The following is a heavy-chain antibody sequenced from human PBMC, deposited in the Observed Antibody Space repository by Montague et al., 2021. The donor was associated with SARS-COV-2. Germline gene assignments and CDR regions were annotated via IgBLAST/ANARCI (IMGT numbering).Heavy chain of an antibody. Sequence: SLRLSCAASGFTFSSYEMNWVRQAPGKGLGWVSYISSSGSTIYYADSVKGRFTISRDNAKNSLYLQMNSLRAEDTAVYYCASLFTMVRGVIPGEGYYYYGMDVWGQGTTVTVSS. D-gene: IGHD3-10*01. J-gene: IGHJ6*02. V-gene: IGHV3-48*03. CDR2: ISSSGSTI. CDR1: GFTFSSYE. CDR3: ASLFTMVRGVIPGEGYYYYGMDV.